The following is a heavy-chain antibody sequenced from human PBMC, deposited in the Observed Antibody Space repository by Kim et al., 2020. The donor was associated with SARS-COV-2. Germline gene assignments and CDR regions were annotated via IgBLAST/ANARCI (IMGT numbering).Heavy chain of an antibody. CDR3: ARFDSSGWHGMDV. CDR2: IYYNGVS. Sequence: SETLSLTCTVSDGSITNGGSYWSWIRQHPGKGLEWIGYIYYNGVSHCNPSLKTRITMSVDTSKNQFSLKLTSVTAADTAVYYCARFDSSGWHGMDVWGQGTTVTVS. V-gene: IGHV4-31*03. CDR1: DGSITNGGSY. D-gene: IGHD6-19*01. J-gene: IGHJ6*02.